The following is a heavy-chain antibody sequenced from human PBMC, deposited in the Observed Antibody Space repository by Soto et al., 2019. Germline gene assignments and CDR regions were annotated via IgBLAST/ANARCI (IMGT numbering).Heavy chain of an antibody. V-gene: IGHV4-4*02. J-gene: IGHJ4*02. D-gene: IGHD2-8*01. CDR3: ARTRQSCTTSRCHDVCFDF. CDR1: GDSMNTNNL. Sequence: NPSETLSLTCAVFGDSMNTNNLWSCVRQTPGKGLEWIGEIHHNGDTTYTPSLKSRVTMSLDKSKYHFSLSLTSVTAADTAVYYCARTRQSCTTSRCHDVCFDFWGRGTLVTVSS. CDR2: IHHNGDT.